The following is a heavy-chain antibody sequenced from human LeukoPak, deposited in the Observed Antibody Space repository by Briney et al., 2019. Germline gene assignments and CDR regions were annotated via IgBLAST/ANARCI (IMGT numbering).Heavy chain of an antibody. CDR3: AKDPNRGSYYGEFDY. CDR1: GFTFSSYT. J-gene: IGHJ4*02. V-gene: IGHV3-30*18. Sequence: GSLRLSCEASGFTFSSYTFDWVRQAPGKGLEWVAVISYDGSNKYYADSVKGRFTISRDNSKNTLYLQMNSLRAEDTAVYYCAKDPNRGSYYGEFDYWGQGTLVTVSS. CDR2: ISYDGSNK. D-gene: IGHD1-26*01.